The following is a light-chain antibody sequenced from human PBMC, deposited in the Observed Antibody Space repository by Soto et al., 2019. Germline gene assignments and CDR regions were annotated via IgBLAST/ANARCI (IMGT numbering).Light chain of an antibody. Sequence: EIVLTQSPGTLSLSPGERATLSCRASQSVSSSYLAWYQQKPGQAPRLLIYGASSSTTGIPDRFSGSGSGTNFTITISRLEHEDFAGYYSQHDGISLWTFGQGTKVDIK. CDR3: QHDGISLWT. CDR2: GAS. CDR1: QSVSSSY. V-gene: IGKV3-20*01. J-gene: IGKJ1*01.